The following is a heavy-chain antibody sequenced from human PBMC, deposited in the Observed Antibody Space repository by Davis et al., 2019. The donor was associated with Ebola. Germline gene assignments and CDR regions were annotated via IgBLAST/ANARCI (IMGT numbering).Heavy chain of an antibody. V-gene: IGHV4-4*07. D-gene: IGHD1-7*01. Sequence: PSETLSLTCTVSGGSISAHYWTWIRQPAGKGPEWIGRIYTTGSATYNPSLQSRVTMSIDTSKSQFSLRLSSVTAADTAVYYCANMGTTYYPDTSPYYSHYWGQGILVTVSS. J-gene: IGHJ4*02. CDR3: ANMGTTYYPDTSPYYSHY. CDR1: GGSISAHY. CDR2: IYTTGSA.